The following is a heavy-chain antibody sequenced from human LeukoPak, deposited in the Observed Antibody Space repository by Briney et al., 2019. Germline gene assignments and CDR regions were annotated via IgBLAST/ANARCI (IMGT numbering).Heavy chain of an antibody. V-gene: IGHV1-69*05. CDR1: GGTFSSYA. CDR2: IIPIFGTA. J-gene: IGHJ5*01. Sequence: VKVSCKASGGTFSSYAISWVRQAPGQGLEWMGGIIPIFGTANYAQKFQGRVTITTDESTSTAYMELSSLRPEDTAVYYCAREYSSWSVTTYLNWFDPWGQATVVTVSS. CDR3: AREYSSWSVTTYLNWFDP. D-gene: IGHD4-17*01.